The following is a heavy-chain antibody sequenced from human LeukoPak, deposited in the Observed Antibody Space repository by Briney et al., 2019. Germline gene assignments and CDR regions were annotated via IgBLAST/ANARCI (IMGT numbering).Heavy chain of an antibody. CDR1: GFTFSSYG. CDR3: TTRSPARYCSDGACYSSADY. Sequence: GGSLRLSCAASGFTFSSYGMHWVRQAPGKGLEWVGHIRSKADGGTPDYIAPVKGRFTISRDDSKDTLYLQMNSLNTEDTAMYYCTTRSPARYCSDGACYSSADYWGQGTLVTVSS. V-gene: IGHV3-15*07. J-gene: IGHJ4*02. CDR2: IRSKADGGTP. D-gene: IGHD2-15*01.